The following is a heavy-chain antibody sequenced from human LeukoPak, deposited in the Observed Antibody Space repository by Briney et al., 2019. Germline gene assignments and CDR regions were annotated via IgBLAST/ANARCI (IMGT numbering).Heavy chain of an antibody. V-gene: IGHV4-59*12. J-gene: IGHJ6*02. CDR2: TYYSGST. D-gene: IGHD3-10*01. CDR3: ARDRLLWFGELIFSHGMDV. Sequence: SETLSLTCTVSGGSISSYYWSWIRQPPGKGLEWIGFTYYSGSTNYNPSLKIRVTISVDKSKNQFSLKLSSVTAADTAVYYCARDRLLWFGELIFSHGMDVWGQGTTVTVSS. CDR1: GGSISSYY.